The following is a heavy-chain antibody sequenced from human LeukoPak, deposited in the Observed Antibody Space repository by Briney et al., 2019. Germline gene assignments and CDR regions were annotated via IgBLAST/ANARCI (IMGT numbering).Heavy chain of an antibody. Sequence: RGSLRLSCAATNFPFKNYGMHWVRQAPGKGLEWVAVIYYDGSHKYYADSVKGRFTISRDNSKNTLYLQLNSLRAEDTAVYYCARSYYYDSSHSVDYWGQGTLVTVSS. CDR2: IYYDGSHK. CDR3: ARSYYYDSSHSVDY. CDR1: NFPFKNYG. J-gene: IGHJ4*02. V-gene: IGHV3-33*08. D-gene: IGHD3-22*01.